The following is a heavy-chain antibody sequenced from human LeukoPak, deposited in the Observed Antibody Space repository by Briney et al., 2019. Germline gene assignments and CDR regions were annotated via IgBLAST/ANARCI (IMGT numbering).Heavy chain of an antibody. V-gene: IGHV4-38-2*02. CDR3: ARGYYDILTGPHPYFDY. CDR1: GYSISSGYY. J-gene: IGHJ4*02. CDR2: IYPSGTT. D-gene: IGHD3-9*01. Sequence: SETLSLTCTVSGYSISSGYYWGWIRQPPGKGLEWIGNIYPSGTTNYNPSLKSRVTISTDISKNQFSLKLSSVTAADTAVYYCARGYYDILTGPHPYFDYWGQGNLVTVSS.